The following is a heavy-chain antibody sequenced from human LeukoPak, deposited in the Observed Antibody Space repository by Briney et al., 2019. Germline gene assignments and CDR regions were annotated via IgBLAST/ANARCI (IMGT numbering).Heavy chain of an antibody. J-gene: IGHJ4*02. Sequence: ASVKVSCKASGGTFSSYTISWVRQAPGQGLEWMGRIIPILGIANYAQKFQGRVTITADKSTGTAYMELSSLRSEDTAVYYCARRYDSSGYYGEESWGQGTLVTVSS. CDR1: GGTFSSYT. CDR2: IIPILGIA. V-gene: IGHV1-69*02. CDR3: ARRYDSSGYYGEES. D-gene: IGHD3-22*01.